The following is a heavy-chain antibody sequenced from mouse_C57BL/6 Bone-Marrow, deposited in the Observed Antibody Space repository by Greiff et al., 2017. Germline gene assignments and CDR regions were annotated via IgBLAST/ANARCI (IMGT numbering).Heavy chain of an antibody. V-gene: IGHV1-81*01. CDR3: ARRGDYGSSPYYYAMDY. Sequence: VQLQQSGAELARPGASVKLSCKASGYTFTSYGISWVKQRTGQGLEWIGEIYPRSGNTYYNEKFKGKATLTADKSSSTAYMELRSLTSEDSAVYFCARRGDYGSSPYYYAMDYWGQGTSVTVSS. CDR2: IYPRSGNT. CDR1: GYTFTSYG. J-gene: IGHJ4*01. D-gene: IGHD1-1*01.